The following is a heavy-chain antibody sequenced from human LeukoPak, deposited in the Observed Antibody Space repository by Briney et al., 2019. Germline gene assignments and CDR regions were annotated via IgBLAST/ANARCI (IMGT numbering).Heavy chain of an antibody. Sequence: ASVKVSCKVSGYTLTELSMHWVRQAPGKGLEWMGGFDPEDGETIYAQKFQGRVTMTEDTSTDTAYMELSSPRSEDTAVYYCATWYSYGYYFDYWGQGTLVTVSS. V-gene: IGHV1-24*01. J-gene: IGHJ4*02. CDR1: GYTLTELS. CDR2: FDPEDGET. D-gene: IGHD5-18*01. CDR3: ATWYSYGYYFDY.